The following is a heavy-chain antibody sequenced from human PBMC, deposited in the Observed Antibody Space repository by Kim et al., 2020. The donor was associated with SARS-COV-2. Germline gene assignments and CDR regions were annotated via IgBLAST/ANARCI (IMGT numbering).Heavy chain of an antibody. D-gene: IGHD2-15*01. J-gene: IGHJ5*02. CDR3: ARDRVVVVVGDTRGWFDP. CDR1: GFTFADYT. V-gene: IGHV3-21*01. Sequence: GGSLRLSCAASGFTFADYTMNWVRQAPGKGLEWVASISSSGSYIHYADSLKGRFTISRDNARKSLYLQMNSLRAEDTAVYFCARDRVVVVVGDTRGWFDPWGQGTLVTVSS. CDR2: ISSSGSYI.